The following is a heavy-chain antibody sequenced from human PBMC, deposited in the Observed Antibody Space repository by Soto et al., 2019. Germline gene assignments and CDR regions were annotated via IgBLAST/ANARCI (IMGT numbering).Heavy chain of an antibody. V-gene: IGHV3-64*01. CDR1: GFTLSGYA. CDR2: ISSNGVGT. J-gene: IGHJ6*03. Sequence: EVQLAESGGGLAQPGGSLRLSCAASGFTLSGYAMDWVRQAPGKGLEYVSGISSNGVGTYYANSVQGRFTISRDNSKNTVYLQMGSLRPEDMAVYYCARRARPDFYYMDAWGQRDHGHRLL. CDR3: ARRARPDFYYMDA. D-gene: IGHD6-6*01.